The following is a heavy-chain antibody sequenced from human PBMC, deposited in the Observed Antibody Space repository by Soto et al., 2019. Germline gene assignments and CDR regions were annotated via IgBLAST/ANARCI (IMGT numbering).Heavy chain of an antibody. Sequence: QVQLVQSGAEMKKPGSSVKVSCKASGGTFSSYTISWVRQAPGQGLEWMGRIIPILGIANYAQKFQGRVTITADKSTSTAYMELSSLRSEDTAVYYCARETGSGWYTLDYWGQGTLVTVSS. CDR3: ARETGSGWYTLDY. J-gene: IGHJ4*02. V-gene: IGHV1-69*08. CDR2: IIPILGIA. CDR1: GGTFSSYT. D-gene: IGHD6-19*01.